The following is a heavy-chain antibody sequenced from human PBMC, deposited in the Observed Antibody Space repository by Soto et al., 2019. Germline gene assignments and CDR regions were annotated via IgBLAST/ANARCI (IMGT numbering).Heavy chain of an antibody. V-gene: IGHV4-4*02. CDR3: ASVRGGYYYAMDV. J-gene: IGHJ6*02. Sequence: VSGDSISSSNWWRWVRQPPGKGLEWIGEIYHSGSTNYNPSLKSRVTISVDKSKNQFSLKLSSVTAADTAVYYCASVRGGYYYAMDVWGQGTTVTVS. D-gene: IGHD3-10*02. CDR1: GDSISSSNW. CDR2: IYHSGST.